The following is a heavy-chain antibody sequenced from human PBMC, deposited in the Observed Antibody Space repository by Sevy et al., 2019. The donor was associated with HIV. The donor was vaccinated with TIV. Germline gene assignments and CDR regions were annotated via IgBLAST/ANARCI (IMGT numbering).Heavy chain of an antibody. V-gene: IGHV3-33*01. D-gene: IGHD6-19*01. CDR1: GFTFSSYG. Sequence: GGYLRLSCAASGFTFSSYGMHWVRQAPGKGLEWVVVIWYDGSNKYYADSVKGRFTISRDNSKNTLYLQMNSLRAEDTAVYYCASVGIAVAGYYFDYWGQGTLVTVSS. CDR2: IWYDGSNK. J-gene: IGHJ4*02. CDR3: ASVGIAVAGYYFDY.